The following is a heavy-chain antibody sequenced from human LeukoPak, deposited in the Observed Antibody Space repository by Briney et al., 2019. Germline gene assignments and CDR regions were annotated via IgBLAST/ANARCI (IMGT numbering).Heavy chain of an antibody. D-gene: IGHD1-1*01. CDR3: ARSQHNTFDP. CDR1: GYTFTGNY. Sequence: ASVKVSCKTSGYTFTGNYMHWVRQAPGQGLELMGWINPKSGDTKYAQKFQGRVTVTRDTSSSTSYLELSRLRSDDTAIYYCARSQHNTFDPWGRGTLVTVSS. V-gene: IGHV1-2*02. J-gene: IGHJ5*02. CDR2: INPKSGDT.